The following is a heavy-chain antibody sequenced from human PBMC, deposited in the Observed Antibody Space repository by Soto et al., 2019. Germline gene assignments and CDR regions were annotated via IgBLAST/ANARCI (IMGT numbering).Heavy chain of an antibody. Sequence: EVQLVESGGGLVKPGGSLRLSCAASGFTFSSYSMNWVHQAAGKGLEWVSSISSSSSYIYYADSVKGRFTISRDNAKNSLYLQMNRLRAEDTAVYYCARVKCSSTSCYSRGPYYYGMDVWGQGTTVTVSS. CDR3: ARVKCSSTSCYSRGPYYYGMDV. CDR1: GFTFSSYS. V-gene: IGHV3-21*01. D-gene: IGHD2-2*01. CDR2: ISSSSSYI. J-gene: IGHJ6*02.